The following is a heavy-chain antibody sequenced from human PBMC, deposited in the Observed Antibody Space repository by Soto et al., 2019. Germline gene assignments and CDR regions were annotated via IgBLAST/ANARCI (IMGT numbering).Heavy chain of an antibody. Sequence: ASVKVSCKASGYTFTGYYMHWVRQAPGQGLEWMGWINPNSGGTNYAQKFQGWVTMTRDTSISTAYMELSRLRSDDTAVYYCARDGPHCSGGSCYSPPGYYYGMDVWGQGTTVTVSS. CDR2: INPNSGGT. CDR3: ARDGPHCSGGSCYSPPGYYYGMDV. J-gene: IGHJ6*02. CDR1: GYTFTGYY. V-gene: IGHV1-2*04. D-gene: IGHD2-15*01.